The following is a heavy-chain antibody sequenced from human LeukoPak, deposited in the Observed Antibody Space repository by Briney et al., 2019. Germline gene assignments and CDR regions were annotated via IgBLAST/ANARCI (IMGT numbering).Heavy chain of an antibody. V-gene: IGHV3-7*01. J-gene: IGHJ4*02. CDR2: IKQDGSEK. D-gene: IGHD3-3*02. CDR3: ARDSMPFDY. Sequence: PGGSLRLSCAASGFTFSSYWISWVRQAPGKGLEWVANIKQDGSEKYYVDSVKGRFTISRDNAKNSLYLQMNSLRAEDTAVYYCARDSMPFDYWGQGTLVTVSS. CDR1: GFTFSSYW.